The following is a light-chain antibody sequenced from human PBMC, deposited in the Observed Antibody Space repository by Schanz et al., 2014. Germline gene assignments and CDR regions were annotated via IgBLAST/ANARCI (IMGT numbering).Light chain of an antibody. CDR1: SSNIGSNT. CDR2: SNN. Sequence: QSVLTQPPSVSGTPGQRVTISCSGSSSNIGSNTVNWYQQLPGTAPKPLIYSNNQRPSGVPDRFSGSKSGTSASLAISGLRSEDEADYYCAAWDDSLSGPNWVFGGGTKLTVL. J-gene: IGLJ3*02. V-gene: IGLV1-44*01. CDR3: AAWDDSLSGPNWV.